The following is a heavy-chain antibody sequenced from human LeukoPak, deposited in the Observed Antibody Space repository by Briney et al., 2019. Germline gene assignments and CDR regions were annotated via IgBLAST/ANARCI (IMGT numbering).Heavy chain of an antibody. CDR1: GFPFSNYW. J-gene: IGHJ3*02. CDR2: ISSSSSTI. D-gene: IGHD6-13*01. CDR3: ARYRSAAAARGAFDI. Sequence: GSLRLSCAGSGFPFSNYWMAWVRQAPGKGLEWVSYISSSSSTIYYADSVKGRFTISRDNSKNTLYLQMNSLRAEDTAVYYCARYRSAAAARGAFDIWGQGTMVTVSS. V-gene: IGHV3-48*01.